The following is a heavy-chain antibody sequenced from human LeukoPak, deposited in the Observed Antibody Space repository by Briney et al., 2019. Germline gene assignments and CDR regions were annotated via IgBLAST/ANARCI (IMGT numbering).Heavy chain of an antibody. D-gene: IGHD6-19*01. Sequence: GGSLRLSCAASGFTFSSYAMHWVRQAPGKGLEWVAVMSYDGSKQYYADSAKGRFTISRDNSKNTLYLQMNSLRAEDTAVYYCAKAGWGTVAGVFDYWGLGTLVTVSS. J-gene: IGHJ4*02. CDR3: AKAGWGTVAGVFDY. V-gene: IGHV3-30*04. CDR1: GFTFSSYA. CDR2: MSYDGSKQ.